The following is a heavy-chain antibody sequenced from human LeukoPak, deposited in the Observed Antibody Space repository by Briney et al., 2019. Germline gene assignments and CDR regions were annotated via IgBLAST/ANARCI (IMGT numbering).Heavy chain of an antibody. Sequence: GGSLRLSCAASGFTFSSYGMHWVRQAPGKGLEWVAVISYDGSNKYYADSVKGRFTISRDNSKNTLYLQMNSLRAEDTAVYYCVRDKAGDYFDYWGQGTLVTVSS. CDR2: ISYDGSNK. CDR3: VRDKAGDYFDY. V-gene: IGHV3-30*03. CDR1: GFTFSSYG. J-gene: IGHJ4*02. D-gene: IGHD4-17*01.